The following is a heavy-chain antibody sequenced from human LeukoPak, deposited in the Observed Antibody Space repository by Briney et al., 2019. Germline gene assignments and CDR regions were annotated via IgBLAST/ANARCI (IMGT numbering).Heavy chain of an antibody. Sequence: PSQTLSLTCAVSGGSISSGGYSWSWIRQPPGKGLEWIGYTYHSGSTYYNPSLKSRVTISVDRSKNQFSLKLSSVTAADTAVYYCARAGYSSSWYDYWYFDLWGRGTLVTVSS. J-gene: IGHJ2*01. V-gene: IGHV4-30-2*01. CDR2: TYHSGST. D-gene: IGHD6-13*01. CDR1: GGSISSGGYS. CDR3: ARAGYSSSWYDYWYFDL.